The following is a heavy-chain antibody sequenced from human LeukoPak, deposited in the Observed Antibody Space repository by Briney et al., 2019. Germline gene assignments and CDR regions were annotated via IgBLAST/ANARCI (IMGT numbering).Heavy chain of an antibody. V-gene: IGHV3-23*01. J-gene: IGHJ4*02. CDR2: ISGSTDST. Sequence: GGSLRLSCAASGFTFSTYAMSWVRQAPGKGLEWVSVISGSTDSTYYADSVKGRFTISRDNSKNTLYLQMNSLRAEETAVYYCAKGGYDLWSGYSPNFDYWGQGTLVTVSS. CDR3: AKGGYDLWSGYSPNFDY. D-gene: IGHD3-3*01. CDR1: GFTFSTYA.